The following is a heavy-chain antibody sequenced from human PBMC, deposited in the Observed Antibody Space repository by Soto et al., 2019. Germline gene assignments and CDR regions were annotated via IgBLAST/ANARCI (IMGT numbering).Heavy chain of an antibody. CDR3: ARDYYDSSGYLAEYYFDY. Sequence: SVKVSCKASGGAFISYAISWVRQAPGQGLEWMGGIIPIFGTANYAQKFQGRVTITADESTSTAYMELSSLRSEDTAVYYCARDYYDSSGYLAEYYFDYWGQGPLVTVSS. V-gene: IGHV1-69*13. D-gene: IGHD3-22*01. CDR1: GGAFISYA. J-gene: IGHJ4*02. CDR2: IIPIFGTA.